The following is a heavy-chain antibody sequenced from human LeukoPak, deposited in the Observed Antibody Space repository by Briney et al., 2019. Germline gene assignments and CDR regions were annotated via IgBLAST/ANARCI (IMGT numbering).Heavy chain of an antibody. CDR1: GLIFRRYE. D-gene: IGHD3-16*02. CDR3: ARDSYDYVWGSYRSSYFDS. CDR2: ISSSGGTI. V-gene: IGHV3-48*03. Sequence: GWSLRLSCAASGLIFRRYEMNWVRQAPGKGLEGISYISSSGGTIHFADSVKGRFTISRDNARKSLFLQMNTLRAEDTAVYYCARDSYDYVWGSYRSSYFDSWGQGTLVTVSS. J-gene: IGHJ4*02.